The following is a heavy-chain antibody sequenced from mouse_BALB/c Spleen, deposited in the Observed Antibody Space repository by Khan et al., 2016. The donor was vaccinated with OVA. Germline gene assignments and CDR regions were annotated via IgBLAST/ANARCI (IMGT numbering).Heavy chain of an antibody. CDR3: ARDAGRY. Sequence: VQLQQSGPELVKPGASVKISCKTSGYTFTEYTLHWVKQSHGQSLEWIGVINPKNGVTSYNQKFKGKATLTVDKSSNTAYMEFCSLTSEDSAVDYCARDAGRYWGQGTSVTVSS. D-gene: IGHD3-3*01. CDR2: INPKNGVT. V-gene: IGHV1-26*01. CDR1: GYTFTEYT. J-gene: IGHJ4*01.